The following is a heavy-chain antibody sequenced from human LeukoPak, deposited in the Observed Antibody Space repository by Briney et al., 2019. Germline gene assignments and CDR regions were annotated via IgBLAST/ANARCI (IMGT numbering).Heavy chain of an antibody. Sequence: PGGSLRLSCAASGFTFSSYWMHWVRQAPGKGLVWVSRINTDGSSTSYADSVKGRFTISRDNSNNTLYLQMNSLRAEDTAVYYCARDGDDSSGEDWGQGTLVTVSS. CDR1: GFTFSSYW. CDR3: ARDGDDSSGED. J-gene: IGHJ4*02. V-gene: IGHV3-74*01. CDR2: INTDGSST. D-gene: IGHD3-22*01.